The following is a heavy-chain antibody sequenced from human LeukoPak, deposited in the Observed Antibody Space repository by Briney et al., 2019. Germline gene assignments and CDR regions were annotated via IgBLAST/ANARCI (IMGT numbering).Heavy chain of an antibody. CDR1: GGSISSYY. CDR2: IYYSGST. D-gene: IGHD3-16*01. J-gene: IGHJ4*02. V-gene: IGHV4-59*01. Sequence: SETLSLTCTVSGGSISSYYWSWIRQPPGKGLEWIGYIYYSGSTNYNPSLQSRVTISVDTSKNQFSLKLSSVTAADTAVYYCARALGDYFDYWGQGTLVTVSS. CDR3: ARALGDYFDY.